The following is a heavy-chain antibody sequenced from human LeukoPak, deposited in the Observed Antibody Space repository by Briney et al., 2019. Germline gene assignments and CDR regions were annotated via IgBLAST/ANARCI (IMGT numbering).Heavy chain of an antibody. D-gene: IGHD3-3*01. J-gene: IGHJ5*02. CDR2: INHSGST. V-gene: IGHV4-34*01. CDR1: GGSFSGYY. CDR3: ARFGRGGGYDFWSGYSSTGNWFDP. Sequence: SETLSLTCAVYGGSFSGYYWSWIRQPPGKGLEWIGEINHSGSTNYNPSLKSRVTISVDTSKNQFSLKLSSVTAADTAVYYCARFGRGGGYDFWSGYSSTGNWFDPWGQGTLVTVSS.